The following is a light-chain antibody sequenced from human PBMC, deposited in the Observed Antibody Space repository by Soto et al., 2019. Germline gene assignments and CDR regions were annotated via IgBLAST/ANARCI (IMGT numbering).Light chain of an antibody. J-gene: IGLJ2*01. CDR3: SPYAGSNNFVV. Sequence: QSALTQPPSASGSRGQSVTISCTGTSSDVGGYNYVSWYQQHPGKAPKLMIYDVSKRPSGVPDRFSGSKSGNPASLTVSGLQPGDEADYYCSPYAGSNNFVVFGGGTKLTVL. CDR1: SSDVGGYNY. V-gene: IGLV2-8*01. CDR2: DVS.